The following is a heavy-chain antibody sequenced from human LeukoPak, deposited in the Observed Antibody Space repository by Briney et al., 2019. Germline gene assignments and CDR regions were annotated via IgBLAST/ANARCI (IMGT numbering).Heavy chain of an antibody. V-gene: IGHV3-23*01. J-gene: IGHJ4*01. D-gene: IGHD2/OR15-2a*01. CDR1: GFPFSTYA. Sequence: GGSLRLSCAASGFPFSTYAMSWVRQAPGKGLEWVSGIHETDGRTYYADSPKGRCTISRDNSKNTLYLQMNSLRADAPAVDYCAKDRLSPYGGDETLVIVSS. CDR3: AKDRLSPY. CDR2: IHETDGRT.